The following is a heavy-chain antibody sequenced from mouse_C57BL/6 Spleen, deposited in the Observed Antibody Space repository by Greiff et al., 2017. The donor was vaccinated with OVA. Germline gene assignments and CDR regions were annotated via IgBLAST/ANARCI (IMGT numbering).Heavy chain of an antibody. CDR2: IWRGGST. V-gene: IGHV2-5*01. Sequence: QVQLQQSGPGLVQPSQSLSITCTVSGFSLTSYGVHWVRQSPGKGLEWLGVIWRGGSTDYNAAFMSRLSITKDNSKSQVFFKMNSLQADDTAIYYCAKNTGTAQATLAMDYWGQGTSVTVSS. J-gene: IGHJ4*01. CDR3: AKNTGTAQATLAMDY. D-gene: IGHD3-2*02. CDR1: GFSLTSYG.